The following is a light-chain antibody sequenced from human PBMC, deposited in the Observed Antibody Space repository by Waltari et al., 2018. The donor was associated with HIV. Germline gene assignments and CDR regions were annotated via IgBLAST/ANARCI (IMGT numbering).Light chain of an antibody. J-gene: IGKJ2*01. Sequence: DIVMTQSPLSLPVTPGEAASISCRSSESLLHSNGYNFLDWYLQKPGQSPQLLIYLGSSRAAGVPDRFSGSGSGTDFTLNISRVEAEDVGVYYCMQALETPPTFGQGTKLEIK. CDR1: ESLLHSNGYNF. CDR2: LGS. CDR3: MQALETPPT. V-gene: IGKV2-28*01.